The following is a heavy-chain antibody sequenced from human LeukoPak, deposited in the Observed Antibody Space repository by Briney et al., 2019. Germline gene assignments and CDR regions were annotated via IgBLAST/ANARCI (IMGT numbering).Heavy chain of an antibody. CDR3: AKDWEVLLWFGEFSYFDY. Sequence: GSLKLSCAASGFTFSGYSMRWGRQAPGEGLEWGSAFSCSGGSTYYADSVKGRFTISRDNSKNTLYLQMNSLRAEDTAVYYCAKDWEVLLWFGEFSYFDYWGQGTLVTVSS. CDR2: FSCSGGST. CDR1: GFTFSGYS. D-gene: IGHD3-10*01. J-gene: IGHJ4*02. V-gene: IGHV3-23*01.